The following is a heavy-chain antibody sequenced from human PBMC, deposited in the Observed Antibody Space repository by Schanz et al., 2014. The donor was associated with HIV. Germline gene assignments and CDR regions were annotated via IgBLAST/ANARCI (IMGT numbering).Heavy chain of an antibody. CDR2: TSSDGTT. D-gene: IGHD4-17*01. CDR3: AYLSHTVTDYYYHDVDV. Sequence: EVQLVESGGGPIQRGGSLRLSCAASGFAVSSNFLNWVRQTPGKGLEWVSFTSSDGTTYYADSVKGRFTISRDNSKSTLYLQMNSLKAEDTAIYYCAYLSHTVTDYYYHDVDVWGQGTTVTVSS. J-gene: IGHJ6*02. CDR1: GFAVSSNF. V-gene: IGHV3-66*03.